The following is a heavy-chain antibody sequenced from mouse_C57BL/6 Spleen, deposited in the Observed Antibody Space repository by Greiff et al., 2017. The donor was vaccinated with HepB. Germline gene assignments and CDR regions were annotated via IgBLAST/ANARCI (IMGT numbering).Heavy chain of an antibody. CDR1: GYTFTSYW. D-gene: IGHD2-5*01. V-gene: IGHV1-64*01. Sequence: QVQLQQPGAELVKPGASVKLSCKASGYTFTSYWMHWVKQRPGQGLEWIGMIHPNGGSTNYNEKFKSKATLTVDKSSSTAYMQLSSLTSEDSAVYYCARSAPSYSNYVAYWGQGTLVTVSA. CDR2: IHPNGGST. J-gene: IGHJ3*01. CDR3: ARSAPSYSNYVAY.